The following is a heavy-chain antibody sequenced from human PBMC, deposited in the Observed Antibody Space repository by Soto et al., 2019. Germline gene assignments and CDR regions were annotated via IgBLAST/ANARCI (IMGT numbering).Heavy chain of an antibody. D-gene: IGHD3-10*01. CDR1: GGSFSGYQ. Sequence: QVQLQQWRAGLLKPSETLSLTCAVYGGSFSGYQWSWIRQTPGNGLEWIGGINDGGDIKYKRSLNSRVTVFVDSPKKHSSRRLSSVTAADTAVYYCARGLILWFGELSRRGGYYYYMDVWGKGTPVTVSS. CDR3: ARGLILWFGELSRRGGYYYYMDV. CDR2: INDGGDI. V-gene: IGHV4-34*01. J-gene: IGHJ6*03.